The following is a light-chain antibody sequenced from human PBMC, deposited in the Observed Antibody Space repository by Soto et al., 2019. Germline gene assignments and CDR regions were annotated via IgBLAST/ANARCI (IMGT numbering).Light chain of an antibody. CDR1: SSDVGNYNL. J-gene: IGLJ1*01. Sequence: QSVLTQPASMSGSPGQSITISCTGTSSDVGNYNLVSWYQQHPGKAPKLIIYEVSKRPSGVSKRFSGSKSGNTASLTISGLQAEDEAAYYCCSYAGSSTLDVFGTGTKLTVL. CDR3: CSYAGSSTLDV. CDR2: EVS. V-gene: IGLV2-23*02.